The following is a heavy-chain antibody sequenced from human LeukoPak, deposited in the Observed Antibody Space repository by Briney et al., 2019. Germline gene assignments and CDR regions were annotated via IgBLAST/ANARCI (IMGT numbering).Heavy chain of an antibody. CDR1: GGSISSYY. V-gene: IGHV4-59*01. CDR2: IYYSGST. Sequence: SETLSLTCTVSGGSISSYYWSWIRQPPGKGLEWIGYIYYSGSTNYNPSLKRRVTISVDTSTNQSSMKLRSVTAADTAVYYCARRNSDFGIDYWGQGTLVTVSS. D-gene: IGHD4-17*01. J-gene: IGHJ4*02. CDR3: ARRNSDFGIDY.